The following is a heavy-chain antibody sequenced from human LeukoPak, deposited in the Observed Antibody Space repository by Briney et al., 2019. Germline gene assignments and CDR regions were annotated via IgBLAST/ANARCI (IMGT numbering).Heavy chain of an antibody. J-gene: IGHJ4*02. V-gene: IGHV4-59*01. D-gene: IGHD3-3*01. CDR1: GGSFSGYY. CDR3: ARGSPNDFWSGYSPFDY. CDR2: IYYSGST. Sequence: SETLSLTCAIYGGSFSGYYWSWIRQPPGKGLEWIGYIYYSGSTNYNPSLKSRVTISVDTSKNQFSLKLSSVTAADTAVYYCARGSPNDFWSGYSPFDYWGQGTLVTVSS.